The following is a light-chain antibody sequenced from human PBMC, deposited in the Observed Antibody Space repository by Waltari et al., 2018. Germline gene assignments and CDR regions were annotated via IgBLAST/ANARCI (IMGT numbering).Light chain of an antibody. J-gene: IGKJ5*01. CDR3: QQYNKWPPIT. CDR2: GAS. Sequence: EIVMTQSPATLSVSPGERATLSCRARRSVTSNLAWYQQKPGQAPRLLIYGASTRATGIPARFSGSGSGTDFTLTITSLQSEDFAVYYCQQYNKWPPITFGQGTRLEIK. CDR1: RSVTSN. V-gene: IGKV3-15*01.